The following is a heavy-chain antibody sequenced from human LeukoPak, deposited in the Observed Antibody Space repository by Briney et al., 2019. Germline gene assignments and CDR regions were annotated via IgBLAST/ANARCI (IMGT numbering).Heavy chain of an antibody. CDR2: MSPNSGNT. J-gene: IGHJ4*02. D-gene: IGHD2-8*01. CDR1: GYTFTSYD. CDR3: AIMVYANRVDY. V-gene: IGHV1-8*01. Sequence: GASVKVSCKASGYTFTSYDINWVRQATGQGLEWMGWMSPNSGNTGYAQKFQGRVTMTRNTSINSAYMELSSLRSEDTAVYYCAIMVYANRVDYWGQGTLVTVSS.